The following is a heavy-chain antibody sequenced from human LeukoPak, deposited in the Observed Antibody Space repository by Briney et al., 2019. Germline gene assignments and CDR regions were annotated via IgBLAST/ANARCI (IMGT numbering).Heavy chain of an antibody. CDR2: INHSGST. Sequence: SETLSLTCTVSGGSISSSSYYWGWIRQPPGKGLEWIGEINHSGSTNYNPSLKSRVTISVDTSKNQFSLKLGSVTAADTAVYYCARGGIVGATTNDAFDIWGQGTMVTVSS. D-gene: IGHD1-26*01. CDR1: GGSISSSSYY. J-gene: IGHJ3*02. V-gene: IGHV4-39*07. CDR3: ARGGIVGATTNDAFDI.